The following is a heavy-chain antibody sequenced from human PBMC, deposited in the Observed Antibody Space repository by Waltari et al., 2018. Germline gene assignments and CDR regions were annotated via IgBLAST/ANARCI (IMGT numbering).Heavy chain of an antibody. D-gene: IGHD6-19*01. J-gene: IGHJ6*02. V-gene: IGHV3-53*01. Sequence: ERQLVESGGGLIQPGGSLRLSCAASGFTVSSDYMSWVRQAPGKGLEWVSVIYGGGSKVCADSVRGRFTVSRDNAKNTLYLQMDTLRAEDTAVYYCAREGAEQWVVEDYGMDVWGQGTTVTVSS. CDR1: GFTVSSDY. CDR3: AREGAEQWVVEDYGMDV. CDR2: IYGGGSK.